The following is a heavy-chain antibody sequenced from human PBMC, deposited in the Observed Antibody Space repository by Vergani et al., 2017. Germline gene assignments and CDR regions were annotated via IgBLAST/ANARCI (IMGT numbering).Heavy chain of an antibody. CDR1: GFTFSSYW. Sequence: EVQLVESGGGLVQPGRSLRLSCAASGFTFSSYWMSWVRQAPGKGLEWVANIKQDESEKYYVDSVKGRFTISRDNAKHSLYLQMNSLRAEDTAVYYCARHGGSGWSLDYWGQGTLVTVSS. V-gene: IGHV3-7*01. J-gene: IGHJ4*02. D-gene: IGHD6-19*01. CDR3: ARHGGSGWSLDY. CDR2: IKQDESEK.